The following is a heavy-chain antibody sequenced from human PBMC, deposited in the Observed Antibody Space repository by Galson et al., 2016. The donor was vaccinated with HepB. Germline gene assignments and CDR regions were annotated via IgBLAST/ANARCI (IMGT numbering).Heavy chain of an antibody. Sequence: TLSLTCTVSGGSISSARYYWGWIRQPAGKGLEWIGRIYTSGSTNYNPSLESRVTISIDTSKNQFSLKLNSVTAADTAVYYCARDTGASSFFDYWGQGTLVTVSS. CDR1: GGSISSARYY. CDR2: IYTSGST. CDR3: ARDTGASSFFDY. D-gene: IGHD6-6*01. J-gene: IGHJ4*02. V-gene: IGHV4-61*02.